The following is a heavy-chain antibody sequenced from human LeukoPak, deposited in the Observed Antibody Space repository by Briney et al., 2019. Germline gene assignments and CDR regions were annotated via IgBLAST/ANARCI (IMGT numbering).Heavy chain of an antibody. CDR3: ARDLNWETY. CDR1: GFIFSSYW. CDR2: IKSDGSST. V-gene: IGHV3-74*01. J-gene: IGHJ4*02. Sequence: GGSLRLSCAASGFIFSSYWMHWVRQAPGKGLVWVSRIKSDGSSTSYADSVKGRFTISRDNAKNTLHLQMNSLRAEDTAVYYCARDLNWETYWGQGTLVSVSS. D-gene: IGHD7-27*01.